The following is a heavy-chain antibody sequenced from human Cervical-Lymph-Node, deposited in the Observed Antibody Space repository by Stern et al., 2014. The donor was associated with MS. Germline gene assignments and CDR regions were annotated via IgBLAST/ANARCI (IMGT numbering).Heavy chain of an antibody. CDR1: GFTFSYHA. CDR2: ISYDGSDK. V-gene: IGHV3-30*01. CDR3: ARGGAVATSDYYFDY. Sequence: VQLVESGGGVVQPGRSLRLSCAASGFTFSYHAMHWVRQAPGKGLEWVAVISYDGSDKNDADSVKVRFTISRDNSRNTLYLQMNSLRVDDTAVYYCARGGAVATSDYYFDYWGQGSLVTVSS. D-gene: IGHD5-12*01. J-gene: IGHJ4*02.